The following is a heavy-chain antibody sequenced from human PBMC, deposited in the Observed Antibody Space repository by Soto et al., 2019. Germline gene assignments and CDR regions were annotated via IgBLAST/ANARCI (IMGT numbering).Heavy chain of an antibody. CDR3: TRRASSSFYHFDF. CDR2: IDPSDSYV. J-gene: IGHJ4*02. D-gene: IGHD2-2*01. Sequence: GESLKISCQASGYSFTAYWITWVRQMPGKGLEWMATIDPSDSYVDYSPSFRGHVTFSVDRSITTVYLQWNSLKASDSAMYFCTRRASSSFYHFDFWCQGALVTVSS. CDR1: GYSFTAYW. V-gene: IGHV5-10-1*01.